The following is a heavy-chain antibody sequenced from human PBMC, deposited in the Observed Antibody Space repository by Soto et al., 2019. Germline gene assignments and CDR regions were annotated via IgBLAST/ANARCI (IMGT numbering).Heavy chain of an antibody. CDR2: TYYSGST. Sequence: PSETLSLTCTVSGGSISSGGYYWSWIRQHPGKGLEWTGYTYYSGSTYYNPSLKSRVTISVDTPKNQFSLKLSSVTAVDTAVYYCARAQAAAGSDYWGQGTLVTVSA. CDR3: ARAQAAAGSDY. J-gene: IGHJ4*02. V-gene: IGHV4-31*03. D-gene: IGHD6-13*01. CDR1: GGSISSGGYY.